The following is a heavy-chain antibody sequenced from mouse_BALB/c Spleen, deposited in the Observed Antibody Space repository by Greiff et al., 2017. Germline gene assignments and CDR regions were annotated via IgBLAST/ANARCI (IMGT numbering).Heavy chain of an antibody. Sequence: EVKLVQSGGGLVQPGGSLRLSCATSGFTFSDFYMEWVRQPPGKRLEWIAASSNKANDYTTEYSATVKGQFIVSRDTSQSILYLQMNALRAEDTAIYYCARDDYCGYWYFEVWGEGTTVTVSS. V-gene: IGHV7-1*02. CDR3: ARDDYCGYWYFEV. CDR2: SSNKANDYTT. CDR1: GFTFSDFY. J-gene: IGHJ1*01. D-gene: IGHD1-1*01.